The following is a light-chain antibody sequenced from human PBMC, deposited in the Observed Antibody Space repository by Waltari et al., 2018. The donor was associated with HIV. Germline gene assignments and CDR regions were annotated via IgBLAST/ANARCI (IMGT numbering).Light chain of an antibody. CDR2: TNN. J-gene: IGLJ2*01. CDR1: SSNIGGNT. CDR3: AAWDDSLNGVV. Sequence: QSVLTQPPSASGTPGQRVTISCSGSSSNIGGNTVNWFQQLPGTAPKRLIYTNNQRPSGVPDRCSGSKSGTSASLAISGLQSEDEADYYCAAWDDSLNGVVFGGGTKLTVL. V-gene: IGLV1-44*01.